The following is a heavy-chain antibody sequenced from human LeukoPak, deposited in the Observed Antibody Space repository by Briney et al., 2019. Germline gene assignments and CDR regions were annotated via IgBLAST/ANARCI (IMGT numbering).Heavy chain of an antibody. CDR3: AKGGKIFWGSAFDI. Sequence: PGGSLRLSCAASGFTFTFSSYTMNWVRQAPGKGLEWVSAISGSGGSTYYADSVKGRFTISRDNSKNTLYLQMNSLRAEDTAVYYCAKGGKIFWGSAFDIWGQGTMVTVSS. J-gene: IGHJ3*02. V-gene: IGHV3-23*01. CDR2: ISGSGGST. D-gene: IGHD3-16*01. CDR1: GFTFTFSSYT.